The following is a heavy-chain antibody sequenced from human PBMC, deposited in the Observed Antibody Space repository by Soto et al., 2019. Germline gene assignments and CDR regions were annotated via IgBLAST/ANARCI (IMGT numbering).Heavy chain of an antibody. CDR1: GGSISSYY. CDR2: IYYSGST. Sequence: PSETLSLTCTVSGGSISSYYWSWIRQPPGKGLEWIGYIYYSGSTNYNPSLKSRVTISVDTSKNQFSLKLSSVTAADTAVYYCARFLRSIWWSDPWGQGTLVTVSS. D-gene: IGHD3-10*02. J-gene: IGHJ5*02. CDR3: ARFLRSIWWSDP. V-gene: IGHV4-59*08.